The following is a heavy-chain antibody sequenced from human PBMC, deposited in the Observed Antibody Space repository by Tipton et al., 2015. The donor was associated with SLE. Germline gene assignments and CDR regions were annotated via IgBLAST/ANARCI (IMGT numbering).Heavy chain of an antibody. CDR3: AREKGLSGGYEGALDS. V-gene: IGHV3-48*03. J-gene: IGHJ4*02. CDR1: GFIFSTSE. D-gene: IGHD1-26*01. CDR2: MDSGGTTI. Sequence: SLRLSCTGSGFIFSTSEINWVRQAPGKGLEWVAYMDSGGTTIHYADSVEGRFIISRDNAQSSLFLQMNSLRTEDTAVYYCAREKGLSGGYEGALDSWGQGTLVTVSS.